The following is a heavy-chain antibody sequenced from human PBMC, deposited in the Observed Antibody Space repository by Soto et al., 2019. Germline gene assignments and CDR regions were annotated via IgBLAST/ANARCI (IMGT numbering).Heavy chain of an antibody. Sequence: QVQLVESGGGVVQPGRSLRLSCAASGFIFNKYGMHWVRQAPGKGLEWVAVVWYDGGKKLYADSVKGRFTISRDNSKNTLYLQMDSLRAEDTALYYCAKTPVAHAAAGRGGGGYFDYWGQGTLVTVSS. J-gene: IGHJ4*02. CDR2: VWYDGGKK. D-gene: IGHD6-13*01. CDR3: AKTPVAHAAAGRGGGGYFDY. CDR1: GFIFNKYG. V-gene: IGHV3-33*06.